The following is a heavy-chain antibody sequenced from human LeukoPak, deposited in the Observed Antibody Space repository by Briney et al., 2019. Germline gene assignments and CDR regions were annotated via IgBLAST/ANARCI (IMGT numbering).Heavy chain of an antibody. CDR3: ARPRGAYCGGDCYSYYFDY. Sequence: ASVKVSCKASGYTFTGYYMHWVRQAPGQGLEWMGWINPNSGGTNYAQKFQGRVTMTRDTSISTAYMELRSLRSDDTAVYYCARPRGAYCGGDCYSYYFDYWGQGTLVTVSS. V-gene: IGHV1-2*02. D-gene: IGHD2-21*02. J-gene: IGHJ4*02. CDR1: GYTFTGYY. CDR2: INPNSGGT.